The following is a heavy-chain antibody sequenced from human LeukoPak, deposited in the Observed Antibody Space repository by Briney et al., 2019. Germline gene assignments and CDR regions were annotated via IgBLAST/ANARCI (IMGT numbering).Heavy chain of an antibody. D-gene: IGHD5-24*01. J-gene: IGHJ4*02. V-gene: IGHV3-23*01. CDR1: GFTFSSYS. CDR2: ISGSGGST. Sequence: GGSLRLSCAASGFTFSSYSMNWVRQAPGKGLEWVSAISGSGGSTYYADSVKGRFTISRDNSKNTLYLQMNSLRAEDTAVYYCAKVEMATKGFDYWGQGTLVTVSS. CDR3: AKVEMATKGFDY.